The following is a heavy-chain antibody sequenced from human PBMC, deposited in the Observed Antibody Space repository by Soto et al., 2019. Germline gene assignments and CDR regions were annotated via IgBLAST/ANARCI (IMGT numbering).Heavy chain of an antibody. CDR3: GRGGGTMVRGDLYGMDV. V-gene: IGHV1-69*13. CDR1: GGTFSSYA. J-gene: IGHJ6*02. CDR2: IIPIFGTA. Sequence: SVKVSCKASGGTFSSYAISWVRQAPGQGLEWMGGIIPIFGTANYAQKFQGRVTITADESTSTAYMELSSLRSEDTAVYYCGRGGGTMVRGDLYGMDVWGQGTTVTVS. D-gene: IGHD3-10*01.